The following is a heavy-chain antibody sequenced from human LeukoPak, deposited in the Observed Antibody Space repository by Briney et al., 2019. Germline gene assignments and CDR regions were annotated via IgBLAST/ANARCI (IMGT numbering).Heavy chain of an antibody. CDR3: ARVVQSTDSSGYFLPEYFQH. D-gene: IGHD3-22*01. CDR2: IYYSGST. V-gene: IGHV4-39*07. Sequence: SETLSLTCTVSGGSISSSSYYWGWIRQPPGKGLEWIGSIYYSGSTYYNPSLKSRVTISIDTSKNQFSLKLSSVTAADTAIYYCARVVQSTDSSGYFLPEYFQHWGQGTLVTVSS. J-gene: IGHJ1*01. CDR1: GGSISSSSYY.